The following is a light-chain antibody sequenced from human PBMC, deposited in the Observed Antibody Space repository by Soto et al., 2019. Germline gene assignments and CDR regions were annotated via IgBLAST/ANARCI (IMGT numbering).Light chain of an antibody. CDR2: DDD. CDR1: SSNIGGNS. CDR3: GSWDSSLSAYV. J-gene: IGLJ1*01. Sequence: QSVLTQPPSASGTPGQRVTISCSGSSSNIGGNSVSWYQQLPGTAPKLLIYDDDKRPSGIPDRFSGSKSGTSATLGITGFQTGDEADHYCGSWDSSLSAYVFGTGTKVTVL. V-gene: IGLV1-51*01.